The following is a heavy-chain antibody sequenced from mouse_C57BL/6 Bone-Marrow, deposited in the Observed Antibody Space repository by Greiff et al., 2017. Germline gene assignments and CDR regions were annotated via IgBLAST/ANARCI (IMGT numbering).Heavy chain of an antibody. Sequence: QVTLKESGAELVRPGASVTLSCKASGYTFTDYEMHWVKQTPVHGLEWIGAIDPETGGTAYNQKFKGKAILTADKSSSTAYMELRSLTSEDSAVYYCTSYDYDVSWFAYWGQGTLVTVSA. CDR1: GYTFTDYE. J-gene: IGHJ3*01. CDR3: TSYDYDVSWFAY. V-gene: IGHV1-15*01. CDR2: IDPETGGT. D-gene: IGHD2-4*01.